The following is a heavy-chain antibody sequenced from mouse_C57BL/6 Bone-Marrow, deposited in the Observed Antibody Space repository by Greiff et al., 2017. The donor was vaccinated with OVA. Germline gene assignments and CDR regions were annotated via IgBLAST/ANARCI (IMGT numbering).Heavy chain of an antibody. D-gene: IGHD1-1*01. CDR2: INYDGSST. Sequence: EVKVVESEGGLVQPGSSMKLSCTASGFTFSDYYMAWVRQVPEKGLEWVANINYDGSSTYYLDSLKSRFIISRDNAKNILYLQMSSLKSEDTATYYCARVNYGSSGYYFDDWGQGTTLTVSS. CDR1: GFTFSDYY. CDR3: ARVNYGSSGYYFDD. J-gene: IGHJ2*01. V-gene: IGHV5-16*01.